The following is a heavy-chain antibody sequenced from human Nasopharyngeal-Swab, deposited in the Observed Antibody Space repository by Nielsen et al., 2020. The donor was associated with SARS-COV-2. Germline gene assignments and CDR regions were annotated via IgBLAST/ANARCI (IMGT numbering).Heavy chain of an antibody. CDR1: GGSISSSSYY. CDR2: IHYTGST. Sequence: SETLSLTCTVSGGSISSSSYYWGWIRQPPGKGLEWIGSIHYTGSTYYNSSLKSRVTMSVDTSKNQFSLKLSSVTAADTAVYYCASDNAYCSAARCENWFDPWGQGTLVTVSS. J-gene: IGHJ5*02. CDR3: ASDNAYCSAARCENWFDP. D-gene: IGHD2-15*01. V-gene: IGHV4-39*07.